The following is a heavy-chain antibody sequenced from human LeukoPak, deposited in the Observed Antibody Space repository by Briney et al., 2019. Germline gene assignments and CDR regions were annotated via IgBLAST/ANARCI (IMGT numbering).Heavy chain of an antibody. J-gene: IGHJ5*02. CDR3: ARQTGIAAAGLFDP. Sequence: PSETLSLTCTVSGGSISSYYWSWIRQPPGKGLEWIGYIYTSGSTNYNPSLKSRVTISVDTSKNQFSLKLSSVTAAATAVYYCARQTGIAAAGLFDPWGQGTLVTVSS. CDR1: GGSISSYY. V-gene: IGHV4-4*09. D-gene: IGHD6-13*01. CDR2: IYTSGST.